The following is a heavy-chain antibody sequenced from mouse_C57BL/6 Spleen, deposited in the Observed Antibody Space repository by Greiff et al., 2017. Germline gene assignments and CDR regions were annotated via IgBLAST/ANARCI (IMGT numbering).Heavy chain of an antibody. J-gene: IGHJ1*03. CDR2: FYPGSGSI. CDR3: ARHEGDYYGSSYWYFDV. CDR1: GYTFTEYT. Sequence: QVQLQQSGAELVKPGASVKLSCKASGYTFTEYTIHWVKQRSGQGLEWIGWFYPGSGSIKYNEKFKDKATLTADTSSSTVYMALSRLTSEDSAVYVGARHEGDYYGSSYWYFDVWGTGTTVTVSS. V-gene: IGHV1-62-2*01. D-gene: IGHD1-1*01.